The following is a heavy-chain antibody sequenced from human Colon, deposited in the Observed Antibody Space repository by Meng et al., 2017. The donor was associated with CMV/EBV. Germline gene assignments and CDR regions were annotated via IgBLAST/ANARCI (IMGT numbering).Heavy chain of an antibody. J-gene: IGHJ5*02. Sequence: QVQVGQSGAEVNKPWASVKVSCKASGGTFDTSTFNWVRQAPGQGLEWMGGIIPMFGSPSYSQKFRGRVTITADELEVNSLRSEDTAVYYCARGKQAGFDLWGQGTLVTVSS. CDR3: ARGKQAGFDL. D-gene: IGHD6-13*01. CDR1: GGTFDTST. CDR2: IIPMFGSP. V-gene: IGHV1-69*12.